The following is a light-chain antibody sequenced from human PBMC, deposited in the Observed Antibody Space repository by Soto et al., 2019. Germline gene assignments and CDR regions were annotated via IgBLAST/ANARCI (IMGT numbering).Light chain of an antibody. Sequence: QSVLTQPASVSGSPGQSITISCTGTSSDVGGYNYVSWYQHRPGEAPKLMIYDVSNRPSGVSNRFSGSKSGNTASLTISGLQPEDEADYYCSSYTPSNTRQIVFGTGTKLTVL. CDR2: DVS. J-gene: IGLJ1*01. V-gene: IGLV2-14*03. CDR1: SSDVGGYNY. CDR3: SSYTPSNTRQIV.